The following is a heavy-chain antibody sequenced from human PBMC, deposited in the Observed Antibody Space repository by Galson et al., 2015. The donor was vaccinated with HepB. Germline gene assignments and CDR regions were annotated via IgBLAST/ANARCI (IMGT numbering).Heavy chain of an antibody. CDR3: AKDLGVVGPAAEWFDP. CDR1: GFTFSSYA. CDR2: ISGSGGST. V-gene: IGHV3-23*01. D-gene: IGHD2-2*01. Sequence: SLRLSCAASGFTFSSYAMSWVRQAPGKGLEWVSAISGSGGSTYYADSVKGRFTISRDNSKNTLYLQMNSLRAEDTAVYYCAKDLGVVGPAAEWFDPWGQGTLVTVSS. J-gene: IGHJ5*02.